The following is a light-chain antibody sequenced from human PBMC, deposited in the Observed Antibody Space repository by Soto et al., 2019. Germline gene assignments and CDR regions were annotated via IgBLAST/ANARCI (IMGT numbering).Light chain of an antibody. Sequence: DIQMTQSPSTLSASVGDRVTITCRSSQSISSWLAWYQHKPGKAPKLLIYDATSLESVVPSRFSGSGSGTEFTRTIRRLQPDDFATYYCKQYTSYWTSGQGTKVEIQ. CDR2: DAT. CDR3: KQYTSYWT. V-gene: IGKV1-5*01. CDR1: QSISSW. J-gene: IGKJ1*01.